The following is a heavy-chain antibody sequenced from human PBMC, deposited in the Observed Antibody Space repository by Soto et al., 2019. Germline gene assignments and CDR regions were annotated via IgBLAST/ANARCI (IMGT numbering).Heavy chain of an antibody. CDR1: GYTFTGYY. J-gene: IGHJ4*02. V-gene: IGHV1-2*02. CDR2: INPNSGGT. Sequence: ASVKVSCKASGYTFTGYYMHWVRQAPGQGLEWMGWINPNSGGTNYAQKFQGRVTMTRDTSISTAYMELSRLRSDDSAIYYCARSESPLKVISFFDSWGQGALVTVSS. D-gene: IGHD3-22*01. CDR3: ARSESPLKVISFFDS.